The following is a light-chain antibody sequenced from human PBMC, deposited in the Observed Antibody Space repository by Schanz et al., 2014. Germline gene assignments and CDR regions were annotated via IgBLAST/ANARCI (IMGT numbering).Light chain of an antibody. V-gene: IGLV1-51*01. CDR1: SSNIADNS. Sequence: QSVLTQPPSMSAAPGQKVTISCSGTSSNIADNSVTWYQKLPGEVPKIIIYDDRRRPSAIPNRFSGSKSGTSATLGITGLQTGDEADYYCATWDSSLGGVLFGGGTKLTVL. J-gene: IGLJ3*02. CDR3: ATWDSSLGGVL. CDR2: DDR.